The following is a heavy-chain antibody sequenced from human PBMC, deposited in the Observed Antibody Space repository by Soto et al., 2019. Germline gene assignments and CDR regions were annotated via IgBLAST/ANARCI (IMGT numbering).Heavy chain of an antibody. D-gene: IGHD3-10*01. CDR1: GFIFDIYS. V-gene: IGHV3-21*01. Sequence: GGSLRLSCAASGFIFDIYSMTWVRQAPGKGLEWASSISSSSSYIYYADSVKGRFTISRDNAENSLYLQMSSLRADDTAVYYCARDRGAASDIRYYYYGIDVWGQGTTVTVSS. CDR3: ARDRGAASDIRYYYYGIDV. CDR2: ISSSSSYI. J-gene: IGHJ6*02.